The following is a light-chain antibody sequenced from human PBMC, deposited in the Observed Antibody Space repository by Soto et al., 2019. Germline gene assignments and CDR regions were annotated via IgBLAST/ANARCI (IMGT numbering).Light chain of an antibody. V-gene: IGLV2-14*01. CDR1: SRDVVGYNY. CDR3: SSYTTSNTRQIV. J-gene: IGLJ1*01. CDR2: DVS. Sequence: QSALTQPASVSGSPGQSITISCTGTSRDVVGYNYVSWYQQHPGKAPKFMIYDVSNRPSGVSNLFSGSKSGNTASLTISGLQAEDEADYYCSSYTTSNTRQIVFGAGTKVTVL.